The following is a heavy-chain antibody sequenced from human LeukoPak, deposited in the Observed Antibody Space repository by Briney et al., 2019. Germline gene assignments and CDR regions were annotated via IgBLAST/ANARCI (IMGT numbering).Heavy chain of an antibody. V-gene: IGHV4-39*01. CDR1: GGSISSSSYY. J-gene: IGHJ4*02. CDR2: IYYSGST. Sequence: PSETLSLTCTVFGGSISSSSYYWGWIRQPPGKGLEWIGSIYYSGSTYYNPSLKSRVTISVDTSKNQFSLKLSSVTAADTAVYYCARLIAAAGILGYWGQGTLVTVSS. D-gene: IGHD6-13*01. CDR3: ARLIAAAGILGY.